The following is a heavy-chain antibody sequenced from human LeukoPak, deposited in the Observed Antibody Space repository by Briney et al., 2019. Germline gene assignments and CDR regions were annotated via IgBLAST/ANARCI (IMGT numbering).Heavy chain of an antibody. J-gene: IGHJ4*02. CDR3: ARVRMVRGVIGLDY. Sequence: SETLSLTCTVSGGSISNYYWSWLRQPAGKGLEWIGRISTSGTTNYNPSLKSRVTISVDTSKNQFSLKLSSVTAADTAVYYCARVRMVRGVIGLDYWGQGTLVTVSS. CDR2: ISTSGTT. CDR1: GGSISNYY. V-gene: IGHV4-4*07. D-gene: IGHD3-10*01.